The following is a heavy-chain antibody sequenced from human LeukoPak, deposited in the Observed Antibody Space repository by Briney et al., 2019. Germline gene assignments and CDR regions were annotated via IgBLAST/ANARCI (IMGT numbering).Heavy chain of an antibody. J-gene: IGHJ4*02. CDR3: AKPPLIGYGSGEFRVPLYYFDY. D-gene: IGHD3-10*01. V-gene: IGHV3-23*01. Sequence: GGSLRLSCAASGFTFSSYAMSWVRQARGKGLEWVSAISGSGGSTYYADSVKGRFTISRDNSKNTLYLQMNSLRAEDTAVYYCAKPPLIGYGSGEFRVPLYYFDYWGQGTLVTVSS. CDR1: GFTFSSYA. CDR2: ISGSGGST.